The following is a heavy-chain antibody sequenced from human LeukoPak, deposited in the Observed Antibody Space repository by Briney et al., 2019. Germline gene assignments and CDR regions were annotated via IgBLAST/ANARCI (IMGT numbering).Heavy chain of an antibody. CDR2: ISWNSGSI. J-gene: IGHJ5*02. CDR1: GFTFDDYA. CDR3: AKDIAAAGTNWFDP. V-gene: IGHV3-9*01. Sequence: GGSRRLSCAASGFTFDDYAMHWVRQAPGKGLEWVSGISWNSGSIGYADSVKGRFTISRDNAKNSLYLQMNSLRAEDTALYYCAKDIAAAGTNWFDPWGQGTLVTVSS. D-gene: IGHD6-13*01.